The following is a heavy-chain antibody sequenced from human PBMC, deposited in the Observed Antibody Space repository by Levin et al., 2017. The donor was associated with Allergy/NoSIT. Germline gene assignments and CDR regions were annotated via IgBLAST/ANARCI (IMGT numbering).Heavy chain of an antibody. J-gene: IGHJ4*02. V-gene: IGHV4-34*01. CDR3: ARWGKAAAGR. Sequence: GSLRLSCAVYGGSFSGYYWSWIRQPPGKGLEWIGEINHSGSTNYNPSLKSRVTISVDTSKNQFSLKLSSVTAADTAVYYCARWGKAAAGRWGQGTLVTVSS. D-gene: IGHD6-13*01. CDR2: INHSGST. CDR1: GGSFSGYY.